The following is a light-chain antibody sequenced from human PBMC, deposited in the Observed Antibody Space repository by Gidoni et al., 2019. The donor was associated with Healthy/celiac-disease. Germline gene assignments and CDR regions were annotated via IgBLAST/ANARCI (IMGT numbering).Light chain of an antibody. CDR3: QQYDNLPLT. Sequence: DIQMTQSPSSLSASVGDRVTITCQASQDISNYLNWYQQKPGKAPKLLIYDASNLETGVPSRFSGSGSGTDFTFTISSLQPEDIATYYCQQYDNLPLTFXQXTKVKIK. V-gene: IGKV1-33*01. CDR1: QDISNY. CDR2: DAS. J-gene: IGKJ1*01.